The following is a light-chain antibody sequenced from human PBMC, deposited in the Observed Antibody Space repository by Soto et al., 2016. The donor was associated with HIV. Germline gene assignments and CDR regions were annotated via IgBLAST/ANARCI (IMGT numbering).Light chain of an antibody. CDR1: ALAQQY. Sequence: SYELKQPPSVSVSPGQTARITCSGDALAQQYVYWYQQKPGRAPVLVMSQDTERPSGIPERFSGSSSRTTVTLTISRVQAEDEADYYCQSVDSSASYVFGTGTTVSV. V-gene: IGLV3-25*03. CDR2: QDT. CDR3: QSVDSSASYV. J-gene: IGLJ1*01.